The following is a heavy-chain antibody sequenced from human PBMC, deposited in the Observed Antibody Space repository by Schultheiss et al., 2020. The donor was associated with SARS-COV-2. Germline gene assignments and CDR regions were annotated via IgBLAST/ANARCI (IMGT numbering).Heavy chain of an antibody. CDR2: ISSSSSYI. CDR3: ARDQKATH. CDR1: GFTFSSYS. Sequence: GESLKISCAASGFTFSSYSMNWVRQAPGKGLEWVSSISSSSSYIYYADSVKGRFTISRDNAKNSLYLQMNSLRAEDTAVYYCARDQKATHWGQGTLVTVSS. J-gene: IGHJ4*02. V-gene: IGHV3-21*01.